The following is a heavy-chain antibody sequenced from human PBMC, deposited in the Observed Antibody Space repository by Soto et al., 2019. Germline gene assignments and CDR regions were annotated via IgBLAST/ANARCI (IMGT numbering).Heavy chain of an antibody. V-gene: IGHV4-59*01. D-gene: IGHD2-2*01. Sequence: QVQLQESGPGLVKPSETLSLTCTVSGGSISSYYWSWIRQPPGKGLEWIGYIYYSGSTNYNPSLQSRAIISLDTSRNHSSLKLSSVTAADTAVYYCARQGTASILNTWFDPWGQGTLVTASS. CDR1: GGSISSYY. CDR3: ARQGTASILNTWFDP. J-gene: IGHJ5*02. CDR2: IYYSGST.